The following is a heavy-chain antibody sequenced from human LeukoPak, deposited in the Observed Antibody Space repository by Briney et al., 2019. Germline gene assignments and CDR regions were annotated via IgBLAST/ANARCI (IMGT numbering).Heavy chain of an antibody. J-gene: IGHJ6*02. CDR1: GYTFTGYY. CDR3: ARHHVIAANRIGLYYYGMDV. V-gene: IGHV1-2*02. D-gene: IGHD6-25*01. CDR2: INPNSGGT. Sequence: ASVKVSCKASGYTFTGYYMHWVRQAPGQGLEWMGWINPNSGGTNYAQKFQGRDTMTRDTSISTAYMELSRLRSDDTAVYYCARHHVIAANRIGLYYYGMDVWGQGTTVTVPS.